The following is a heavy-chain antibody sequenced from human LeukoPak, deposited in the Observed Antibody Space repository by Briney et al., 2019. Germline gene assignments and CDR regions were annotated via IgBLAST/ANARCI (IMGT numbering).Heavy chain of an antibody. Sequence: GGSLRLSCATSGFTFSTSWMTWVRQAPGKGLEWVANINGDGSLNGHVASVKGRFTISRDNAKNSVYLQMISLRDEDTAVYYCTRDRAYGALDYWGQGTLVTVSS. J-gene: IGHJ4*02. CDR2: INGDGSLN. D-gene: IGHD4/OR15-4a*01. CDR1: GFTFSTSW. V-gene: IGHV3-7*01. CDR3: TRDRAYGALDY.